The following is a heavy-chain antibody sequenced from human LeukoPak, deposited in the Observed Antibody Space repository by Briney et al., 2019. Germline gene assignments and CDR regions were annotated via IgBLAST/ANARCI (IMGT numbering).Heavy chain of an antibody. CDR1: GGSFSGFY. J-gene: IGHJ3*01. D-gene: IGHD4-17*01. CDR3: ARADYGDYADAFDV. V-gene: IGHV4-34*01. Sequence: PSETLSLTCAVYGGSFSGFYWSWIRQPPGKGLEWIGEINHSGSTYYNPSLKSRVTISVDRSKNQFSLKLSSVTAADTAVYYCARADYGDYADAFDVWGQGTMVTVSS. CDR2: INHSGST.